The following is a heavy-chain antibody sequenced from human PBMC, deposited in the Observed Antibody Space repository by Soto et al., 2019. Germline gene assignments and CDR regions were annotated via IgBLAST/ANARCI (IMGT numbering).Heavy chain of an antibody. V-gene: IGHV1-69*13. Sequence: SVKVSCKASGGTFSNYAISWVRQAPGQGLEWKEGIIPIFGTANYAQKYKGRVTITADESTSTAYMKLSSLKSEDTAVNYCARCIELRDYGGRQYFQHWGQGTLDTVSS. J-gene: IGHJ1*01. CDR2: IIPIFGTA. CDR1: GGTFSNYA. CDR3: ARCIELRDYGGRQYFQH. D-gene: IGHD4-17*01.